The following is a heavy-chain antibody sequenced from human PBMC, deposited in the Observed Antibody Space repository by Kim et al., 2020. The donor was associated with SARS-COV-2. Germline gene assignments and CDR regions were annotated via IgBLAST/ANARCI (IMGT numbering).Heavy chain of an antibody. J-gene: IGHJ6*02. CDR3: ARKITMVRGVIDYQYGMDV. Sequence: GRCTISRDNAKNSLYLQMNSLRDEDTAVYYCARKITMVRGVIDYQYGMDVWGQGTTVTVSS. D-gene: IGHD3-10*01. V-gene: IGHV3-48*02.